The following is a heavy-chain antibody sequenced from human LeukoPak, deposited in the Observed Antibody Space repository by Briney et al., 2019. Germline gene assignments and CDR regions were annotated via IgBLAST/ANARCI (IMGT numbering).Heavy chain of an antibody. Sequence: GGSLRLSCAASGFTFSSYSMNWVRQAPGKGLEWVSSISSSSSYIYYADSVKGRFTISRDNAVNTLYLQMNSLRAEDTAVYYCARGGWFIVDYWGQGTLVTVSS. CDR1: GFTFSSYS. J-gene: IGHJ4*02. D-gene: IGHD3-10*01. CDR2: ISSSSSYI. CDR3: ARGGWFIVDY. V-gene: IGHV3-21*01.